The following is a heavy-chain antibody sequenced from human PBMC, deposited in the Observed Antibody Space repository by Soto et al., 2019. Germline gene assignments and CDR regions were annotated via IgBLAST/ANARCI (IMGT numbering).Heavy chain of an antibody. V-gene: IGHV3-21*01. CDR3: AREETAWPLAYGLDV. J-gene: IGHJ6*02. CDR2: IRSGRDT. CDR1: GFTFSNYY. Sequence: GGSLRLSCAVSGFTFSNYYIHWVRQAPGKGLEWVSSIRSGRDTFYADSVKGQFSISRDDATSSVSLQMNSLRGEDTAVYFCAREETAWPLAYGLDVWGQGTTVTVSS. D-gene: IGHD2-21*02.